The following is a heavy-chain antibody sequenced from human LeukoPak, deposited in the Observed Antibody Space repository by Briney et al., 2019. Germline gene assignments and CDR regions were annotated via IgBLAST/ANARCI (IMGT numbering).Heavy chain of an antibody. D-gene: IGHD3-3*02. Sequence: PGGSLRLSCVVSGFTFDTYTMHWVRQAPGKGLEWVSLISWDGVRTYYADSVKGRFTISRDNSKKSLFLQMSSLTAEDTAFYYCVKGRMGASIFGVVVSPYFDSWGQGTLVTVSS. CDR2: ISWDGVRT. CDR3: VKGRMGASIFGVVVSPYFDS. J-gene: IGHJ4*02. CDR1: GFTFDTYT. V-gene: IGHV3-43*01.